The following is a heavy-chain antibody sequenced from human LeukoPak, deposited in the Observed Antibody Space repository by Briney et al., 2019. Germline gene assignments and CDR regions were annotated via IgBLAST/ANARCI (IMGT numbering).Heavy chain of an antibody. Sequence: SETLSLTCTVSGGSISSSSYYWGWIRQPPGKGLEWIGSIYYSGSTYYNPSLKSRVTISVDTSKNQFSLKLSSVTAADTAVYYCARHASYYDSSGYYLFGYYYYGMDVWGQGTTVTVSS. CDR1: GGSISSSSYY. CDR2: IYYSGST. D-gene: IGHD3-22*01. J-gene: IGHJ6*02. V-gene: IGHV4-39*01. CDR3: ARHASYYDSSGYYLFGYYYYGMDV.